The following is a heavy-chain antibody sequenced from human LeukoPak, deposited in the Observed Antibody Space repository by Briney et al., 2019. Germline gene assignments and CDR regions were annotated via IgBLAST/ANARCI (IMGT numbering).Heavy chain of an antibody. CDR2: ISWNSGSI. CDR3: AKSPKPRRFGESFDY. J-gene: IGHJ4*02. CDR1: GFTFDDYA. Sequence: LPGGSLRLSCAASGFTFDDYAMHWVRQAPGKGLKWVSRISWNSGSIGYADSVKGRFTISRDNAKNSLYLQMNSLRAEDTALYYCAKSPKPRRFGESFDYWGQGTLVTVSS. D-gene: IGHD3-10*01. V-gene: IGHV3-9*01.